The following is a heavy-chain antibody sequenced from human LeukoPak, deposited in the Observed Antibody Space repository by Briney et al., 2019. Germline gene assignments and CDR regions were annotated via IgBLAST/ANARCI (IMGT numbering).Heavy chain of an antibody. CDR2: IYYSGST. J-gene: IGHJ4*02. D-gene: IGHD4-17*01. Sequence: SETLSLTCTVSGGSISSGDYYWSWIRQPPGKGLEWIGYIYYSGSTYYNPSLKSRVTISVDTSKNQFSLKLSSVTAADTAVYYCARVGTTVTHFVYWGQGTLVTVSS. CDR3: ARVGTTVTHFVY. V-gene: IGHV4-30-4*01. CDR1: GGSISSGDYY.